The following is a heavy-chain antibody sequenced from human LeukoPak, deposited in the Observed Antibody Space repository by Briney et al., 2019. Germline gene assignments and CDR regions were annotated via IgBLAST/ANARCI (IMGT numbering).Heavy chain of an antibody. D-gene: IGHD1-26*01. CDR2: SYYRGSS. V-gene: IGHV4-39*01. CDR1: GGSISSSSYY. Sequence: SETLSLTCTVSGGSISSSSYYWGWIRQPPGKGLEWIGSSYYRGSSYYNPSLKSRVTISVDTSKNQFSLKLSSVTAADTAVYYCASAGSYSVDYWGQGTLVTVSS. J-gene: IGHJ4*02. CDR3: ASAGSYSVDY.